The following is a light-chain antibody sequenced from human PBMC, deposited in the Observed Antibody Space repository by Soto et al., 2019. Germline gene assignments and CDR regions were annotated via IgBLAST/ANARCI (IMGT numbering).Light chain of an antibody. CDR2: GAS. V-gene: IGKV3-15*01. CDR1: QSVSSN. J-gene: IGKJ1*01. Sequence: EIVMTPSPAALSMSPGERATISCRASQSVSSNLAWYQQKPGQAPRLLIYGASTRATGLPARFSGSGSGTEFTLTICSLQSEDFAVYYCQQYNNWPVTFGQGTKV. CDR3: QQYNNWPVT.